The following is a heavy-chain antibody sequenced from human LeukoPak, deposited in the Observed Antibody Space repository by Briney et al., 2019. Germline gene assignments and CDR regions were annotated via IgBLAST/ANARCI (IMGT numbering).Heavy chain of an antibody. CDR3: ARDKVGVAVAGTVFDY. V-gene: IGHV3-64*01. D-gene: IGHD6-19*01. CDR2: MSNNGRST. CDR1: GFTFSSYA. Sequence: GGSLRLSCAASGFTFSSYAMHLVRQAPGKGLEYVSAMSNNGRSTYYANSVKGRFTISRDNSKNTLYLQMGSLRAEDMAVYYRARDKVGVAVAGTVFDYWGQGTLLTVYS. J-gene: IGHJ4*02.